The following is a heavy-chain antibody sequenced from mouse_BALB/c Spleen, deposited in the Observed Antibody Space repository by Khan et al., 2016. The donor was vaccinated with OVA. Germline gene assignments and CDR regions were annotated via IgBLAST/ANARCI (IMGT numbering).Heavy chain of an antibody. CDR1: GFSLNTYG. V-gene: IGHV2-4-1*01. D-gene: IGHD2-14*01. Sequence: QVQLKESGPGLVQPSQSLSITCTVSGFSLNTYGIHWIRQSQGKGLEWLGVIRSGGSTDYNGAFISRLSITKDNSKSQVFFKMNSLQADDTAISYCARKSYMYDFTYWGQGTLVTVSA. CDR3: ARKSYMYDFTY. J-gene: IGHJ3*01. CDR2: IRSGGST.